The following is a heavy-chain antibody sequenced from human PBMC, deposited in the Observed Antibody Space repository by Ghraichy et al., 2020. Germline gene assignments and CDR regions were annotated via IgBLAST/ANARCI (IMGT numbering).Heavy chain of an antibody. CDR3: ARGSTVVRFYYYDGMDV. J-gene: IGHJ6*02. CDR1: GFTFSSYS. V-gene: IGHV3-48*02. Sequence: GGSLRLSCEGSGFTFSSYSMNWVRQSPGKGLEWLSYITSSSRFKTYADSVKGRFTTSRDNARNSLYLEMNSLRDEDTAVYYCARGSTVVRFYYYDGMDVWGQGTTVTVSS. D-gene: IGHD4-23*01. CDR2: ITSSSRFK.